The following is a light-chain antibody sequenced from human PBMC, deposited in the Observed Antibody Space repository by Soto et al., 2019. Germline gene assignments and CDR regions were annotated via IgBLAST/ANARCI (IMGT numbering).Light chain of an antibody. J-gene: IGKJ5*01. V-gene: IGKV3-15*01. Sequence: EIVMTQSPATVSVSPGERATLSCRATQSVSSSLAWYQQKPGQAPRLLIYGASTRASGVPARFSGSGSGTEFTLTISSVQSEDFAVYYCQQYSHWPPITCGQGTRLEIK. CDR2: GAS. CDR1: QSVSSS. CDR3: QQYSHWPPIT.